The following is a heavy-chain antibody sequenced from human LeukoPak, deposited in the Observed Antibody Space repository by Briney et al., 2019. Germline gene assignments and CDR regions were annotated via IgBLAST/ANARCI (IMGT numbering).Heavy chain of an antibody. D-gene: IGHD1-26*01. Sequence: AASVTVSCKASGYTFTIYGISWVRQAPGQGLEWMGWISAYNGNTNYAQKLQGRVTMTTDTSTSTAYMELRSLRSDDTAVYYCARGLGATNSYAFDIWGQGTMVTVSS. V-gene: IGHV1-18*01. CDR1: GYTFTIYG. CDR2: ISAYNGNT. CDR3: ARGLGATNSYAFDI. J-gene: IGHJ3*02.